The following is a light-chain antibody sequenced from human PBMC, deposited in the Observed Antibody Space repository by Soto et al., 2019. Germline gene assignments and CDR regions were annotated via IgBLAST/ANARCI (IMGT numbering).Light chain of an antibody. CDR1: QSVGSD. J-gene: IGKJ1*01. V-gene: IGKV3D-15*01. CDR3: QQYGGSVPWT. Sequence: EIVMTQSPATLSVSPGERATLSCRASQSVGSDLAWYQQKPGQAPRLVIYDIFTRATGVPTRISGSGSGTDFTLTITRLEPEDFAVYYCQQYGGSVPWTFGQGTKVDIK. CDR2: DIF.